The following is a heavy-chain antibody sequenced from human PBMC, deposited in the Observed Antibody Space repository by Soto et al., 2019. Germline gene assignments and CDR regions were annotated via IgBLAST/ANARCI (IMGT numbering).Heavy chain of an antibody. CDR1: GGSISSGGYY. CDR2: IYYSGST. CDR3: ASITMVRGVIDYYYGMDV. D-gene: IGHD3-10*01. J-gene: IGHJ6*02. V-gene: IGHV4-31*03. Sequence: SETLSLTCTVSGGSISSGGYYWSWIRQHPGKGLEWIGYIYYSGSTYYNPSLKSRVTISVDTSKNQFSLKLSSVTAADTAVYYCASITMVRGVIDYYYGMDVWGQGTTVTVSS.